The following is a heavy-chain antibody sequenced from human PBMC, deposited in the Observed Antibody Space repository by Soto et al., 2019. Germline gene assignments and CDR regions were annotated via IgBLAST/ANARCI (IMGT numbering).Heavy chain of an antibody. J-gene: IGHJ3*02. CDR3: ARDIPSSDAFDI. CDR2: LYYSGNT. D-gene: IGHD6-6*01. Sequence: QVQLQESGPGLVKPSQTLSLTCTVSGGSISNGGYYWNWIRQHPGKGLEWIGYLYYSGNTHYIPSLERRVSIPIDTSKKQFALTLTSVTAADTAVYYCARDIPSSDAFDIWGQGTMVTVSS. CDR1: GGSISNGGYY. V-gene: IGHV4-31*03.